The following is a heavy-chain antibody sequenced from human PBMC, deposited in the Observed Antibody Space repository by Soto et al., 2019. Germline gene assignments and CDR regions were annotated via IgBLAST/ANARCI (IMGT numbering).Heavy chain of an antibody. J-gene: IGHJ6*02. Sequence: QVQLVQSGDEVRKPGSSVKVSCKASGYIFVNYGIAWVRQAPGQGLEWMGWISPYSGNTHYASKVQGRLTMTTDTSTTTAYMDLGSMTPDDTGVYYCAMVDNYVTTPPQDVWGQGTTGTVSS. V-gene: IGHV1-18*01. CDR2: ISPYSGNT. CDR1: GYIFVNYG. D-gene: IGHD3-16*01. CDR3: AMVDNYVTTPPQDV.